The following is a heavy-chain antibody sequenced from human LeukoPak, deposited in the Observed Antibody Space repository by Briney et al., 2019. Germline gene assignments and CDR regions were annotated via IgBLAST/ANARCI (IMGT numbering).Heavy chain of an antibody. V-gene: IGHV1-2*02. CDR2: INPNSGGT. D-gene: IGHD6-19*01. Sequence: ASVKVSCKASGYTFTGYYMHWVRQAPGQGLEWMGWINPNSGGTNYAQKFQGRVTMTRDTSISTAYMELSRLRSDGTAVYYCARVGAYSSGWYDYWGQGTLVTVSS. CDR3: ARVGAYSSGWYDY. J-gene: IGHJ4*02. CDR1: GYTFTGYY.